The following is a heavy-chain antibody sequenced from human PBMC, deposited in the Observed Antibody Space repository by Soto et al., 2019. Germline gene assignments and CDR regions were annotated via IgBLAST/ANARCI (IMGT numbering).Heavy chain of an antibody. D-gene: IGHD2-15*01. V-gene: IGHV1-3*01. J-gene: IGHJ5*02. CDR2: INPDNGNT. CDR1: GYAFTRYT. Sequence: ASVKVSCKASGYAFTRYTMDWVRQDPGQRLEWMGWINPDNGNTKSSQKFQDRVIITRDTSASTAYMDLSSLRSEDTAVYYCARGIATGQLDPWGQGTPVTVSS. CDR3: ARGIATGQLDP.